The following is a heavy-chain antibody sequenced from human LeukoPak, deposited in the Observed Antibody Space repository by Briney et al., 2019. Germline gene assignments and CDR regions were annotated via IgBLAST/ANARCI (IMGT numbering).Heavy chain of an antibody. D-gene: IGHD3-9*01. CDR1: GYTFTGHY. J-gene: IGHJ1*01. V-gene: IGHV1-2*02. Sequence: ASVKVSCKASGYTFTGHYMHWVRQAPGQGLEWMGWINPNSGGTKYAQKFQGRVTTTRDTSISTAYMEMSRLRSDDTAVYYCARDLGVTGFEYFQHWGQGTLVTVSS. CDR3: ARDLGVTGFEYFQH. CDR2: INPNSGGT.